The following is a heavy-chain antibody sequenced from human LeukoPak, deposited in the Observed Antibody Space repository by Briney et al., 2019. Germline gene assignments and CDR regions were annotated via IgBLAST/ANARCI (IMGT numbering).Heavy chain of an antibody. D-gene: IGHD6-25*01. CDR2: IYNSGST. J-gene: IGHJ4*02. CDR1: GGSISSGGYY. Sequence: SETLSLTCTVSGGSISSGGYYWSWIGQLPGKGLGWIGYIYNSGSTYYNPSLKSRVTISVDASKNQCFLKRRSVTAADQAGYCCARELGSRRGGFDYWGQGTQVSVSS. V-gene: IGHV4-31*03. CDR3: ARELGSRRGGFDY.